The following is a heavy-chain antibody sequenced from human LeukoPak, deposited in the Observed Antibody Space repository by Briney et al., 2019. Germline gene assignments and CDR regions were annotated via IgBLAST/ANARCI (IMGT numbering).Heavy chain of an antibody. CDR3: ARHMGYCSGGSCYFDYYYYYGMDV. CDR2: IYYSGST. CDR1: GGSISSYY. D-gene: IGHD2-15*01. Sequence: SETLSLTCTVSGGSISSYYWSWIRQPPGKGLEWIGYIYYSGSTNYNPSLKSRVTISVDTSKNQFSLKLSSVTAADTAVYYCARHMGYCSGGSCYFDYYYYYGMDVWGQGTTVTVSS. V-gene: IGHV4-59*08. J-gene: IGHJ6*02.